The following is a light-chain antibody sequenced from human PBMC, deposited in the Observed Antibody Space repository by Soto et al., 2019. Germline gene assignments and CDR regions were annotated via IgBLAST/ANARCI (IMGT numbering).Light chain of an antibody. J-gene: IGKJ1*01. CDR1: QSVDSN. V-gene: IGKV3-15*01. Sequence: EIVMTQSPATVSVSAGERVILSCRASQSVDSNLAWYQQKPGQAPRLLIYGASTRASDIPARFSGSGSGTEFTLTISSLLSEDFADYFCQQYNNWPRTFGQGTKVEVK. CDR2: GAS. CDR3: QQYNNWPRT.